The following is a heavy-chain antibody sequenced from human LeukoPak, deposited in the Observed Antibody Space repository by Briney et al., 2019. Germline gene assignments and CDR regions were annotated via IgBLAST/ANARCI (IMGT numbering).Heavy chain of an antibody. Sequence: PGGSLRLSCAASGFTFNSYWMHWVRQAPGKGLVWVSRINSDGSTTTYADSVKGRFTISRDNAKNTLYLQMNSLRVEDTAVYYCTRDRITAAGNWFDPWGQGTLVTVSS. CDR3: TRDRITAAGNWFDP. CDR2: INSDGSTT. D-gene: IGHD6-13*01. V-gene: IGHV3-74*01. J-gene: IGHJ5*01. CDR1: GFTFNSYW.